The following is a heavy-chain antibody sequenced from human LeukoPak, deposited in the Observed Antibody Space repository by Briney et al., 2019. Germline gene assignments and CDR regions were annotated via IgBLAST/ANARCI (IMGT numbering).Heavy chain of an antibody. D-gene: IGHD3-10*01. V-gene: IGHV3-7*01. J-gene: IGHJ4*02. CDR1: EFIFGAYW. CDR2: INQAGSEK. CDR3: VRSLERFGTRDY. Sequence: LPGGSLRLFCAASEFIFGAYWMTWVRQAPGKGLEWVANINQAGSEKYYMDSVKGRFTISRDNAKKSLFLQMNSLTAEDTGLYYCVRSLERFGTRDYWGQGTLVTVSS.